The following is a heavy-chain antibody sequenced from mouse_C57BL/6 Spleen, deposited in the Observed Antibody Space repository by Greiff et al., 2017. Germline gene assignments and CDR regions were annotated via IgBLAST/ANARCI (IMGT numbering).Heavy chain of an antibody. Sequence: VKVVESGPGLVQPSQSLSITCTVSGFSLTSYGVHWVRQSPGKGLEWLGVIWSGGSTDYNAAFISRLSISKDNSKSQVFFKRNSLQADDTAIYSCAGHGSSPNDYAMDYWGQGTSVTGSA. CDR3: AGHGSSPNDYAMDY. J-gene: IGHJ4*01. CDR2: IWSGGST. D-gene: IGHD1-1*01. CDR1: GFSLTSYG. V-gene: IGHV2-2*01.